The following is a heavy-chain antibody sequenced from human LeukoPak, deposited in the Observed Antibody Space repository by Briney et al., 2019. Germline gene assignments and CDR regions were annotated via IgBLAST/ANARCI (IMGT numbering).Heavy chain of an antibody. D-gene: IGHD5-18*01. CDR1: GGSISSGGFY. V-gene: IGHV4-31*03. Sequence: PSETLSLTCTVSGGSISSGGFYWSWIRQRPGKGLEWIGYIYYSGSTYYNPSLKSRVTISVDTSKNQFSLKLSSVTAADTAVYYCARGLGYSLKFDYWGQGTLVTVSS. J-gene: IGHJ4*02. CDR2: IYYSGST. CDR3: ARGLGYSLKFDY.